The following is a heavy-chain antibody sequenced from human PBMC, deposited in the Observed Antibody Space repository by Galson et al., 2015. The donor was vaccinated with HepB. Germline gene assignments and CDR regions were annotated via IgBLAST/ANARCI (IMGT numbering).Heavy chain of an antibody. D-gene: IGHD1-14*01. J-gene: IGHJ2*01. Sequence: SLRLSCAVSGFSLSAYSMSWVRQAPGKGLEWISYISSQSWTIYHADSVKGRFTISRDNARNSLDLQMTSLRAEDTAVYYCARGSGPTGNQYWYFDLWGRGTLVTVSS. CDR1: GFSLSAYS. CDR3: ARGSGPTGNQYWYFDL. V-gene: IGHV3-48*01. CDR2: ISSQSWTI.